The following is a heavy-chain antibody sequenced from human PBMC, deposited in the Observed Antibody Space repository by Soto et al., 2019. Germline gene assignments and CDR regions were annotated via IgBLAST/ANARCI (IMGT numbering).Heavy chain of an antibody. CDR2: IYPDNSDT. D-gene: IGHD2-2*01. Sequence: VQLVQSGAEVKKPGESLKISCQGSGYNFAGYWIAWVRKMPGKGLEWMGIIYPDNSDTRYSRSFQGQVTISADKSISTASRQWSSLQASNTAVYYCARQGAPAATLPFIWFDPWGQGSLVTVSS. V-gene: IGHV5-51*01. CDR3: ARQGAPAATLPFIWFDP. J-gene: IGHJ5*02. CDR1: GYNFAGYW.